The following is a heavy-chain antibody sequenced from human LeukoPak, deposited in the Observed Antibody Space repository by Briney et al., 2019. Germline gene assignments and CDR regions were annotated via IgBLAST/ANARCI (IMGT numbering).Heavy chain of an antibody. CDR2: IYYSGST. J-gene: IGHJ4*02. Sequence: PSETLSLTCTVSGGSISSYYWSWIRQPPGKGLEWIGYIYYSGSTYYNPSLKSRVTISVDTSKNQFSLKLSSVTAADTAVYYCARDQYYYDSSGYHVSHYFDYWGQGTLVTVSS. D-gene: IGHD3-22*01. V-gene: IGHV4-59*12. CDR1: GGSISSYY. CDR3: ARDQYYYDSSGYHVSHYFDY.